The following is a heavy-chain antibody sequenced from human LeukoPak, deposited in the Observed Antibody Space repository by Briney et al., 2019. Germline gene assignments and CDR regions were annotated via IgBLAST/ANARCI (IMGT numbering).Heavy chain of an antibody. V-gene: IGHV3-30*02. CDR3: ARDFDDVNGDYYYIPEY. CDR1: GFNFSRNC. CDR2: IRFDGTNK. Sequence: GGSLRLSCAASGFNFSRNCMHWVRQAPGQGLEWVAFIRFDGTNKFYGASVRGRFTISRDNSKNTLYLQMNSLRAEDTAVYYCARDFDDVNGDYYYIPEYWGRGMLVAVSS. J-gene: IGHJ4*02. D-gene: IGHD3-22*01.